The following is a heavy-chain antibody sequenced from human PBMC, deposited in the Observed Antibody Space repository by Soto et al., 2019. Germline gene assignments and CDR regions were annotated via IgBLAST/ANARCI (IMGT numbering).Heavy chain of an antibody. V-gene: IGHV3-33*01. CDR1: ESIFRGYG. D-gene: IGHD3-10*02. J-gene: IGHJ4*02. CDR3: ARDGVGVTTFWGFLDY. Sequence: VQMVESGGGVVQPGGSLRLSCAVSESIFRGYGMHWVRQAPGKGLEWVAIIRFDGSNIHYADYVMGRFNISRDNSKNMLYLEMNNLRVEDTAVYYCARDGVGVTTFWGFLDYWGQGTLVTVSA. CDR2: IRFDGSNI.